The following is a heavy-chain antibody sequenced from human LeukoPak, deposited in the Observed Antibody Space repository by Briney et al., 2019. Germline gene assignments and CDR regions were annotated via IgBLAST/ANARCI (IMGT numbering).Heavy chain of an antibody. J-gene: IGHJ4*02. Sequence: GGSLRLSCAAFGVTLSSYSMNWVRHAPAKGLAWVLSVSNSSSSIYYADSVKGRFTISSDNAKNSLYLQMYSLRAEGTALHYGGRTLSAVATVEENWGQGTVLTVSS. CDR1: GVTLSSYS. D-gene: IGHD5-12*01. V-gene: IGHV3-21*01. CDR3: GRTLSAVATVEEN. CDR2: VSNSSSSI.